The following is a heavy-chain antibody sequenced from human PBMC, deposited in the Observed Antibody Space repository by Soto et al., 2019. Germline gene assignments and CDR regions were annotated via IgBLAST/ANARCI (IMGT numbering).Heavy chain of an antibody. CDR2: ISYDGSNK. J-gene: IGHJ5*02. V-gene: IGHV3-30-3*01. CDR1: GFTFSNFA. CDR3: ARQEYSSSGWFDP. D-gene: IGHD6-6*01. Sequence: GGSLRLSCAASGFTFSNFAMHWVRQAPGKGLEWVAVISYDGSNKNYADSVKGRFTISRDNSKNTLYLQMNSLRAEDTAVYYCARQEYSSSGWFDPWGQGALVTVSS.